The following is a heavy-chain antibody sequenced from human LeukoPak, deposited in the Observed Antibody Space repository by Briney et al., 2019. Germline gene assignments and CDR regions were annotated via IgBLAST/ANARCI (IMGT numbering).Heavy chain of an antibody. Sequence: GGSLRLSCAASGFTFSSYSMNWVRQAPGKGLEWVSYISSSSSSIYYADSVKGRFTISRDNAKNSLYLQMNSLRAEDTAVYYCARCELGKGDWFDPWGQGTLVTVSS. CDR1: GFTFSSYS. J-gene: IGHJ5*02. CDR3: ARCELGKGDWFDP. V-gene: IGHV3-48*04. D-gene: IGHD7-27*01. CDR2: ISSSSSSI.